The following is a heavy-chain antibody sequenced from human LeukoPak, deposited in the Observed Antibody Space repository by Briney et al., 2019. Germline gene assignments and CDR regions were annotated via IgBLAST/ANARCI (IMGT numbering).Heavy chain of an antibody. V-gene: IGHV4-59*11. CDR2: SHSSGDT. CDR1: SVSISSHD. Sequence: PSETLSLTRSVSSVSISSHDWSWVRQSPGKGLEWIGYSHSSGDTSYSPSLKSRVTISLDTSKNQFSLRLSSVTAADTAVYFCAKGEYSRTSYYHYYMDVWGKGTTVTVSS. J-gene: IGHJ6*03. CDR3: AKGEYSRTSYYHYYMDV. D-gene: IGHD6-6*01.